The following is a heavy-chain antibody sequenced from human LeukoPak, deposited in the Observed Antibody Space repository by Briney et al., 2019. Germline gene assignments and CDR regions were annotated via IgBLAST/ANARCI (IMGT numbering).Heavy chain of an antibody. J-gene: IGHJ3*02. Sequence: GGSLRLSCAASGFTFSSYGMHWVRQAPGKGLEWVAVISYDGSNEYYVDSVKGRFTISRDNAKNSLYLQMNSLRAEGTAVYYCALGLRDDAFDIWGQGTMVTVSS. CDR1: GFTFSSYG. D-gene: IGHD5-12*01. CDR2: ISYDGSNE. V-gene: IGHV3-30*03. CDR3: ALGLRDDAFDI.